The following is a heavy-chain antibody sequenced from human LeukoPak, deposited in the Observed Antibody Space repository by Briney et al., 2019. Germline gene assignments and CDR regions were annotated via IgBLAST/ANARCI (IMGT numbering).Heavy chain of an antibody. V-gene: IGHV1-18*01. CDR1: GYTFTSYG. CDR2: ISTYNGNT. D-gene: IGHD4-17*01. Sequence: ASVKVSCKTSGYTFTSYGISWVRQAPGQGLEWMGWISTYNGNTNYAQKFQGRVTMTTDTSTSTAYIELRSLRSDDTAVYYCARDIYYGDYAGDYWGQGTLVTVSS. J-gene: IGHJ4*02. CDR3: ARDIYYGDYAGDY.